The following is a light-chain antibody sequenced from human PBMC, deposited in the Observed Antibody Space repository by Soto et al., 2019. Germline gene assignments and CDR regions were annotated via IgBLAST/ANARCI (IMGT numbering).Light chain of an antibody. CDR3: QQYNSNSRT. J-gene: IGKJ1*01. V-gene: IGKV1-5*03. CDR2: KAS. Sequence: DIQMTRSPSTLSASVGDRVTITCRASQGISSWLAWYQQKPGKAPKLLIYKASSLESGVPSRFSGSGSGTEFTLTISSLQPDDFATYYCQQYNSNSRTFGQGTKVDIK. CDR1: QGISSW.